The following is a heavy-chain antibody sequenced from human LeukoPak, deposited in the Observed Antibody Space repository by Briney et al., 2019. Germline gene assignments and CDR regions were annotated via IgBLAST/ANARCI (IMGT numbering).Heavy chain of an antibody. D-gene: IGHD3-16*01. Sequence: GGSLRLSCAASGFTFSSYWMHWVRQAPGKGLVWVSRINSGGSSTSYADSVKGRFTISRDNAKNTLYLQMNSLRAEDTAVYYCASGAGMITFGGVFDYWGQGTLVTVSS. CDR2: INSGGSST. J-gene: IGHJ4*02. V-gene: IGHV3-74*01. CDR3: ASGAGMITFGGVFDY. CDR1: GFTFSSYW.